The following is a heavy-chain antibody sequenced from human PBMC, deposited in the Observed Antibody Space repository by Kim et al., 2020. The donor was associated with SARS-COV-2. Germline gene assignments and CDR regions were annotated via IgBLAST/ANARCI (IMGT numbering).Heavy chain of an antibody. Sequence: GGSLRLSCAASGFTFSSYAMSWVRQAPGKGLEWVSAISGSGGSTYYADSVKGRFTISRDNSKNTPYLQMNSLRAEDTAVYYCAKTPYGSNYAKFDYWGQGPLVTVSS. CDR2: ISGSGGST. J-gene: IGHJ4*02. CDR1: GFTFSSYA. D-gene: IGHD4-4*01. CDR3: AKTPYGSNYAKFDY. V-gene: IGHV3-23*01.